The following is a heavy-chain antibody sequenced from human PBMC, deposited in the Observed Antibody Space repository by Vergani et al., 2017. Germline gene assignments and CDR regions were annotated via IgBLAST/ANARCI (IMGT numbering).Heavy chain of an antibody. CDR2: IYHSGST. Sequence: QVQLQESGPGLVKPSETLSLTWVVSGSPISGGYTWAWIRQPPGKGLDWIASIYHSGSTYYNPSLKSRVTTSVDTSKNQFSLKLSSVTAADTAVYYCARSEGYSGFDPWGQGTLVTVSS. CDR1: GSPISGGYT. D-gene: IGHD2-15*01. J-gene: IGHJ5*02. CDR3: ARSEGYSGFDP. V-gene: IGHV4-38-2*01.